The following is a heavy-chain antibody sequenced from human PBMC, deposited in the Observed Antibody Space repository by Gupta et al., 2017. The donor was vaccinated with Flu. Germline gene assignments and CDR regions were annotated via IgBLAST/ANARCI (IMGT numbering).Heavy chain of an antibody. CDR3: ARLLYFRVVVAATDGWFDP. CDR2: IYYSGST. D-gene: IGHD2-15*01. V-gene: IGHV4-39*01. J-gene: IGHJ5*02. Sequence: GWIRQPPGKGLEWIGSIYYSGSTYYNPSLKSRVTISVDTSKNQFSLKLSSVTAADTAVYYCARLLYFRVVVAATDGWFDPWGQGTLVTVSS.